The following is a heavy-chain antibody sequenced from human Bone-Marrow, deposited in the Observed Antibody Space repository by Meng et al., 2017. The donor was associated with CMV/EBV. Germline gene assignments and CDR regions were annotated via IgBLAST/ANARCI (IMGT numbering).Heavy chain of an antibody. J-gene: IGHJ4*02. D-gene: IGHD3-22*01. V-gene: IGHV3-23*01. CDR3: AKVGDNYYDTGGFYDAADY. CDR1: GFTFSSYA. Sequence: GESLKISCAASGFTFSSYAMTWVRQAPGKGLEWVSAISASGSSTYYADPVKGRFTIYRDSSENTLYLQMNSLRAEDTAVYYCAKVGDNYYDTGGFYDAADYWGQGTLVTVSS. CDR2: ISASGSST.